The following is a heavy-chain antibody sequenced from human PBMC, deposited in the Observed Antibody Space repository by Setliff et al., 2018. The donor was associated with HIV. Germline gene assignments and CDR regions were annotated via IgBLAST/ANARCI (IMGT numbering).Heavy chain of an antibody. J-gene: IGHJ4*02. V-gene: IGHV3-23*03. CDR1: GFTFSTYD. Sequence: QPGGSLRLSCAASGFTFSTYDMTWVRQAPGKGLEWVPLINGGGNYIQYADSVKGRFIISRDNSKNMLYLQMNSLRAEDTALYYCTKREAGAKPFDYWGRGTLVTVSS. CDR2: INGGGNYI. D-gene: IGHD1-26*01. CDR3: TKREAGAKPFDY.